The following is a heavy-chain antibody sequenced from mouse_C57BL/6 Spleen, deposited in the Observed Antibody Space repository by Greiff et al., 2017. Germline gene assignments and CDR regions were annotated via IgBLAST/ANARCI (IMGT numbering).Heavy chain of an antibody. Sequence: EVKLVESGPGLVKPSQSLSLTCSVTGYSITSGYYWNWIRQFPGNKLEWMGYISYDGSNNYHPSLKNRISITRDTSKNQFFLKLNSVTTEDTATYYCASWGNYFFDYWGQGTTLTVSS. CDR2: ISYDGSN. J-gene: IGHJ2*01. CDR3: ASWGNYFFDY. CDR1: GYSITSGYY. D-gene: IGHD2-1*01. V-gene: IGHV3-6*01.